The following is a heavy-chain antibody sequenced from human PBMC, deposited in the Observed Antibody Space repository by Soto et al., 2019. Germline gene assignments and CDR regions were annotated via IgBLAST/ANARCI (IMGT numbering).Heavy chain of an antibody. D-gene: IGHD1-26*01. CDR3: ARVYSGSYSDS. Sequence: PSETLSLTCTVSGGSISSSSYYWGWIRQPPGKGLEWIGSIYYSGSTYYNPSLKSRVTISVDKSKKYFSLNLTSVTAADTAVYYCARVYSGSYSDSWGQGTLVTVSS. J-gene: IGHJ4*02. CDR2: IYYSGST. V-gene: IGHV4-39*07. CDR1: GGSISSSSYY.